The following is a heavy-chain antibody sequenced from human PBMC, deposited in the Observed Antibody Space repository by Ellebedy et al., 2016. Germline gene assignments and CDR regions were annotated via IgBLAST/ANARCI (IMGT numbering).Heavy chain of an antibody. CDR3: ARGLRPTYYYMDV. J-gene: IGHJ6*03. CDR2: INPNSGGT. D-gene: IGHD3-3*01. CDR1: GFTFTSSA. V-gene: IGHV1-2*04. Sequence: ASVKVSCXASGFTFTSSAVQWVRQAPGQGLEWMGWINPNSGGTNYAQKFQGWVTMTRDTSTSTVYMELSSLRSEDTAVYYCARGLRPTYYYMDVWGKGTTVTVSS.